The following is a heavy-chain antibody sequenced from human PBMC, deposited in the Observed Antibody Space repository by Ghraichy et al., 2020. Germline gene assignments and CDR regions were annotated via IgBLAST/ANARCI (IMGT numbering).Heavy chain of an antibody. CDR3: ARGDYGAAYCGGDCYSGAVGY. V-gene: IGHV4-34*01. Sequence: SQTLSLTCAVYGGSFSGYYWSWIRQPPGKGLEWIGEINHSGSTNYNPSLKSRVTISVDTSKNQFSLKLSSVTAADTAVYYCARGDYGAAYCGGDCYSGAVGYWGQGTLVTVSS. D-gene: IGHD2-21*02. CDR2: INHSGST. J-gene: IGHJ4*02. CDR1: GGSFSGYY.